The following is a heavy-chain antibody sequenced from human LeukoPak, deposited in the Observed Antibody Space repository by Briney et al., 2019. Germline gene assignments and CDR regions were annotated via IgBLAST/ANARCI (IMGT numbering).Heavy chain of an antibody. J-gene: IGHJ6*02. V-gene: IGHV3-64D*06. CDR2: ISSKGGST. CDR3: VKNIVPAAEGNYYGMDA. Sequence: GGSLRLSCSASGFTFSSYAMHWARQAPGKGLEYVSAISSKGGSTYYADSVKGRFTISRDNSKNTLYLQMSSLRAEDTAVYYCVKNIVPAAEGNYYGMDAWGQGTTVTVSS. D-gene: IGHD2-2*01. CDR1: GFTFSSYA.